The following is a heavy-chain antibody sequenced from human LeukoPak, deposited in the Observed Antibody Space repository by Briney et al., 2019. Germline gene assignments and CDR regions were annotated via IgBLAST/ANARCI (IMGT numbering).Heavy chain of an antibody. D-gene: IGHD6-19*01. Sequence: PGGSLRLSCAASGFTVSSNYMSWVRQAPGKGLEWVSVIYSGGSTYYADSVKGRFTISRDNSKNTLYLQMNSLRAEDTAVYYCAKLIRGVAAGFQHWGQGTLVTVSS. CDR3: AKLIRGVAAGFQH. CDR2: IYSGGST. CDR1: GFTVSSNY. V-gene: IGHV3-53*01. J-gene: IGHJ1*01.